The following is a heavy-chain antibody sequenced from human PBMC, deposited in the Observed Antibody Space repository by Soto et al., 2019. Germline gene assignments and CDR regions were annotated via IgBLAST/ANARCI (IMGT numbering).Heavy chain of an antibody. Sequence: VGSLRLSCVASGFTFSPYWMHWVRQAPGKGLVWVSRINSDGSITTYGDSMKGRFAISRDNAKNTLYLEMNSLRVEDTAVYYCARASYDILTGYYSYYFDYWGQGIMVTVSS. D-gene: IGHD3-9*01. CDR2: INSDGSIT. CDR3: ARASYDILTGYYSYYFDY. CDR1: GFTFSPYW. V-gene: IGHV3-74*01. J-gene: IGHJ4*02.